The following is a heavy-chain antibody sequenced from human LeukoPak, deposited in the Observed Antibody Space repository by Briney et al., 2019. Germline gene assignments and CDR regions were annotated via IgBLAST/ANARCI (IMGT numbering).Heavy chain of an antibody. CDR2: ISYDGSNK. Sequence: GRSLRLSCAASGFTFSNYAMHWVRQAPGKGLEWVAVISYDGSNKYYADSVKGRFTISRDNSKNTLYLQMNSLRPEDTAVYYCARDGWLQTWYYFGYWGQGTLVTVSS. D-gene: IGHD5-24*01. CDR3: ARDGWLQTWYYFGY. J-gene: IGHJ4*02. CDR1: GFTFSNYA. V-gene: IGHV3-30*04.